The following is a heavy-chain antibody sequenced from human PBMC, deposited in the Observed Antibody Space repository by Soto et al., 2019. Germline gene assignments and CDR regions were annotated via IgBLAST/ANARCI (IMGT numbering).Heavy chain of an antibody. D-gene: IGHD1-1*01. V-gene: IGHV3-74*01. CDR3: ARGTRVSSTGTGAH. Sequence: GGSLRLSCAVSGFTFSAYWMHWVRQVPGKGLTWVSRISDDGSTATYADSVKGRFVISRDNAKNSLYLEMNTLRADDSGLYYCARGTRVSSTGTGAHWGRGTLVTVSS. CDR2: ISDDGSTA. J-gene: IGHJ4*02. CDR1: GFTFSAYW.